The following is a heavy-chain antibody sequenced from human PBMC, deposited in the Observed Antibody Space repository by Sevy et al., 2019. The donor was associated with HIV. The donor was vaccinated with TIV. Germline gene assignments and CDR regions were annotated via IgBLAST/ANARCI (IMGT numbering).Heavy chain of an antibody. D-gene: IGHD4-17*01. CDR3: ARSDYGDYVGWFDP. V-gene: IGHV3-48*02. CDR1: GFTFSSSI. CDR2: ISVTGSTL. Sequence: GGSLRLSCAASGFTFSSSIINWVRQAPGKGLEWVSSISVTGSTLYYADSVKGRLTISRDNAKNSLYLQMHSLRDEDTAVYYCARSDYGDYVGWFDPWGQGTLVTVSS. J-gene: IGHJ5*02.